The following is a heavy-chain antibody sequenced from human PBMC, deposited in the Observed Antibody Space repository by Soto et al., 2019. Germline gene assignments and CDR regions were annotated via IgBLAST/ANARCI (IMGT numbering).Heavy chain of an antibody. V-gene: IGHV6-1*01. J-gene: IGHJ6*02. CDR1: GDSVSSDTAA. CDR3: ARARYNWNRSYYYAMDV. Sequence: SQTLSLTCAISGDSVSSDTAAGNWIRQSPSRGLEWLGRTYYRSRWYNDYVVSLKSRITINPDTSKNQVSLQLNSVTPEDTAVYYCARARYNWNRSYYYAMDVWGQGTTVTVSS. CDR2: TYYRSRWYN. D-gene: IGHD1-20*01.